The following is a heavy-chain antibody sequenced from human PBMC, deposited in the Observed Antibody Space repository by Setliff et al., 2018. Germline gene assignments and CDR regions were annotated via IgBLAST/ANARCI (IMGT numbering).Heavy chain of an antibody. D-gene: IGHD2-2*01. CDR1: GFTFSGYY. V-gene: IGHV3-21*05. J-gene: IGHJ4*02. CDR3: VKDAYCRSTDCYEGVAVAFDY. Sequence: KPGGSLRLSCAASGFTFSGYYMQWVRQAPGKGLEWVSYIGESGNNIHYADSVKGRFTISRDNAKNTLYLQMSSLRAEDTGVYYCVKDAYCRSTDCYEGVAVAFDYWGQGTLVTVSS. CDR2: IGESGNNI.